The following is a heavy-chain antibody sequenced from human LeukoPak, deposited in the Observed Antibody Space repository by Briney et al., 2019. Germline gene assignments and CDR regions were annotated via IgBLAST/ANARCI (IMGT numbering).Heavy chain of an antibody. D-gene: IGHD3-3*01. CDR2: INPSGGST. Sequence: ASVKVSCKASGYTFTSYYMHWVRQAPGQGLEWMGIINPSGGSTSYAQKFQGRVTMTRNTSISTAYMELSSLRSEDTAVYYCARVVGYDFWSGLGLVYYYGMDVWGQGTTVTVSS. J-gene: IGHJ6*02. CDR3: ARVVGYDFWSGLGLVYYYGMDV. V-gene: IGHV1-46*01. CDR1: GYTFTSYY.